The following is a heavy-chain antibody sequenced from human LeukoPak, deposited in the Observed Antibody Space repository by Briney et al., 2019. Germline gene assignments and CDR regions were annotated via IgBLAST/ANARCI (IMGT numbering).Heavy chain of an antibody. CDR2: IDPKSGNT. V-gene: IGHV1-18*04. J-gene: IGHJ4*02. CDR1: GYTLTGYY. CDR3: ARDYYYDSNFDY. Sequence: GASVTVSCKASGYTLTGYYLHWVRQAPGQGLEWMGWIDPKSGNTNYAQKLQGRVTMTTDTSTSTAYMELRSLRSDDAAVYYCARDYYYDSNFDYWGQGTLVTVSS. D-gene: IGHD3-22*01.